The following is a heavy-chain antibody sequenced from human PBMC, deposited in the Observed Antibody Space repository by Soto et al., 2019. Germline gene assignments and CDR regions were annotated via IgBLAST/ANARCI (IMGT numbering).Heavy chain of an antibody. V-gene: IGHV6-1*01. Sequence: SHTLSLTCAISGDSVSSNSAAWNWIMQSPSRGLEWLGRTYYKSKWNNDYALSVKSRITINPDTSKNQFSLHLYSVTPEDTAVYYSPGITWFRGMDVWAQRTPVTVSS. CDR2: TYYKSKWNN. J-gene: IGHJ6*02. CDR1: GDSVSSNSAA. CDR3: PGITWFRGMDV. D-gene: IGHD3-10*01.